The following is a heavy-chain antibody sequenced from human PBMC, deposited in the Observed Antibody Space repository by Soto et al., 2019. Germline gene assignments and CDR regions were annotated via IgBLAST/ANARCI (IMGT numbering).Heavy chain of an antibody. CDR1: GGSVSSYF. V-gene: IGHV4-59*08. CDR3: ARQCSGPGGWDFAFAF. Sequence: SETLSLTCTVSGGSVSSYFWSWVRQPPGKGLEWIGFIYYSGATNHNPSLKSRVTISVDTSKNQFSLKLSSVTAADTAVYYCARQCSGPGGWDFAFAFWGQGTLVTVSS. J-gene: IGHJ3*01. D-gene: IGHD6-19*01. CDR2: IYYSGAT.